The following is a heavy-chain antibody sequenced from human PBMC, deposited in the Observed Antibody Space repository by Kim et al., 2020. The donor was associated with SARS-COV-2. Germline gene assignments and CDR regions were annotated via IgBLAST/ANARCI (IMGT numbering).Heavy chain of an antibody. CDR3: AKQYSNYYFDY. Sequence: TYYADSVKGRFTISRDNSKNTLYLQMNSLRAEDTAVYYCAKQYSNYYFDYWGQGTLVTVSS. J-gene: IGHJ4*02. CDR2: T. V-gene: IGHV3-23*01. D-gene: IGHD4-4*01.